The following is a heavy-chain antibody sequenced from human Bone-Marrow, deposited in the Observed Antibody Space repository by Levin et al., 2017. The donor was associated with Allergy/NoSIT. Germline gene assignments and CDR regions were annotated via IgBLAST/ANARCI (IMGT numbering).Heavy chain of an antibody. Sequence: ASVKVSCKASEYTFANYFIHWVRQAPGQGLEWMGIINPSGGSTSYAQNFQGRVIMTRDTSTTTVYMELSSLRSEDTAFYYCARGCGSGFCSGGRCPPSGDFWGQGTLVTVSS. D-gene: IGHD2-15*01. CDR1: EYTFANYF. CDR3: ARGCGSGFCSGGRCPPSGDF. J-gene: IGHJ4*02. V-gene: IGHV1-46*01. CDR2: INPSGGST.